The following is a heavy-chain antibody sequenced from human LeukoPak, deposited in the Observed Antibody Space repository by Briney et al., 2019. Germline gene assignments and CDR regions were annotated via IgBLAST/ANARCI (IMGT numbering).Heavy chain of an antibody. CDR3: TRRWYYSEPDDY. CDR1: GFTFGDYA. J-gene: IGHJ4*02. CDR2: IRSKAYGGTT. Sequence: PGGSLRLSCTASGFTFGDYAMSWFRQAPGKGLEWVGFIRSKAYGGTTEYAASVKGRFTISRDDFKSIAYLQMNSLKTEDTAVYYCTRRWYYSEPDDYWGQGTLVTVSS. V-gene: IGHV3-49*03. D-gene: IGHD3-10*01.